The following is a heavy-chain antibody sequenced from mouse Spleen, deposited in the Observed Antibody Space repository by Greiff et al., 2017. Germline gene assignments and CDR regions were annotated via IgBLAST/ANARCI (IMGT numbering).Heavy chain of an antibody. J-gene: IGHJ2*01. Sequence: QVQLQQSGAELVRPGASVKLSCKASGYTFTDYYINWVKQRPGQGLEWIARIYPGSGNTYYNEKFKGKATLTAEKSSSTAYMQLSSLTSEDSAVYFCARSLSFFDYWGQGTTLTVSS. CDR1: GYTFTDYY. V-gene: IGHV1-76*01. CDR2: IYPGSGNT. CDR3: ARSLSFFDY.